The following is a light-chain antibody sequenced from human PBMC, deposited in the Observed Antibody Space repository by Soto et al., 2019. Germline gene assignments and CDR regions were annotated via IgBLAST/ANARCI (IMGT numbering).Light chain of an antibody. CDR3: QQYGSSPPYT. Sequence: EIVLTQSPGTLSLSPGERATLSCRASHSVSSTYLAWYQQKPGQAPRLLLSGASSRATGIPDRFSGSGSGTDFTLTISRLEPEDFAVYYCQQYGSSPPYTFGQGTELEIK. V-gene: IGKV3-20*01. CDR1: HSVSSTY. J-gene: IGKJ2*01. CDR2: GAS.